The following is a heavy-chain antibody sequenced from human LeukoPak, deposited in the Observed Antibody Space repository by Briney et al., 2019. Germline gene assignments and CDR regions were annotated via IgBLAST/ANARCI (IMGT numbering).Heavy chain of an antibody. Sequence: GGSLRLSCAASGFAFSSYAMSWVRQAPGKGLEWVSATSSSDAGTYHAESVRGRFTISRDNSKNTLYLQMNSLRADDAAVYYCARAPVTSCRGAFCYPFDIWGQGTLVTVSS. D-gene: IGHD2-15*01. J-gene: IGHJ4*02. CDR2: TSSSDAGT. V-gene: IGHV3-23*01. CDR3: ARAPVTSCRGAFCYPFDI. CDR1: GFAFSSYA.